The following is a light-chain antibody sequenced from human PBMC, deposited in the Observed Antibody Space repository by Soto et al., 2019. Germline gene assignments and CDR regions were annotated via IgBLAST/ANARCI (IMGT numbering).Light chain of an antibody. CDR1: QSVYSTY. CDR3: QQYGSSPST. J-gene: IGKJ1*01. CDR2: GSS. V-gene: IGKV3-20*01. Sequence: EIVLTQSPGTLSLSPGDTAILSCRASQSVYSTYLAWYQHKVGQAPRLLIYGSSTRATGIPDRFSGSGSGTDFTLTIRRLEPEDFAVYYCQQYGSSPSTFGQGTKVEVK.